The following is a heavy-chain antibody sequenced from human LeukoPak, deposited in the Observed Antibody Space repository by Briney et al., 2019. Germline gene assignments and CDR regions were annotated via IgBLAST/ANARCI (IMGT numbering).Heavy chain of an antibody. CDR2: IRYDGSNK. V-gene: IGHV3-30*02. CDR1: GFTFSSYG. CDR3: AKTWYSSSWPGNLDAFDI. D-gene: IGHD6-13*01. J-gene: IGHJ3*02. Sequence: GGSLRLSCAASGFTFSSYGMHWVRQAPGKGLEWVAFIRYDGSNKYYADSVKGRFTISRDNSKNTLYLQMNSLRAEDTAVYYCAKTWYSSSWPGNLDAFDIWGQGTMVTVSS.